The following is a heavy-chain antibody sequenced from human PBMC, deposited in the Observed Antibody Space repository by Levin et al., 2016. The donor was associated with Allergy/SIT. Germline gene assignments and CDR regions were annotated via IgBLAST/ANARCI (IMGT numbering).Heavy chain of an antibody. V-gene: IGHV4-59*01. CDR3: AMKTIFNSTSGIYSLYGVDV. J-gene: IGHJ6*02. CDR1: GGSISSYY. Sequence: SETLSLTCTVSGGSISSYYWNWIRQPPGKGLEWIGYIYYTGSAKYNPSLTTRVTISVDTSQSQISLTLSSVTAADTAVYYCAMKTIFNSTSGIYSLYGVDVWGQGTTVTVSS. CDR2: IYYTGSA. D-gene: IGHD3-10*01.